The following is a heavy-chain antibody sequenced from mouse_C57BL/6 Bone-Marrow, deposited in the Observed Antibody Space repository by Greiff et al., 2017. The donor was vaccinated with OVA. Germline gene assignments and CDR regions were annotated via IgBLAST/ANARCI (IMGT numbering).Heavy chain of an antibody. Sequence: EVQVVESGPGLVKPSQSLSLTCSVTGYSITSGYYWNWIRQFPGNKLEWMGYISYDGSNNYNPSLKNRISITRDTSKNQFFLKLNSVTTEDTATYYCARGGTPFAYWGQGTLVTVSA. D-gene: IGHD3-3*01. J-gene: IGHJ3*01. CDR3: ARGGTPFAY. V-gene: IGHV3-6*01. CDR1: GYSITSGYY. CDR2: ISYDGSN.